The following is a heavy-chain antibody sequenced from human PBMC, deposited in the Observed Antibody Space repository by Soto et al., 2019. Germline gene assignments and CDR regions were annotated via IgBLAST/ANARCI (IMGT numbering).Heavy chain of an antibody. D-gene: IGHD6-6*01. V-gene: IGHV3-7*01. Sequence: GGSLSLSCAASGFTFSSYWMSWVRQAPGKGLEWVANIKQDGSERYYVDSVKGRFTISRDNAKNSLYLQMNSLRAEDTAVYYCAREDSSSPEFDPWGQGTLVTVSS. CDR3: AREDSSSPEFDP. J-gene: IGHJ5*02. CDR1: GFTFSSYW. CDR2: IKQDGSER.